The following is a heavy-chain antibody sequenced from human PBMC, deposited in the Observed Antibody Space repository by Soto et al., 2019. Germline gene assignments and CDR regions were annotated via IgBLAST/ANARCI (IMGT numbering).Heavy chain of an antibody. D-gene: IGHD2-15*01. V-gene: IGHV1-18*01. CDR3: ARCYCSVGSCYTCWHFDL. J-gene: IGHJ2*01. CDR1: GYTFNNYG. Sequence: QVQLVQSGAEVKKPGASVKVSCKASGYTFNNYGISWVRQAPGQGLEWMGWIGPYNGNKDHGQNFKGRVTMTTDTSTNTAYMELRSLRSDDTVLYYCARCYCSVGSCYTCWHFDLWGRGTLVTVSS. CDR2: IGPYNGNK.